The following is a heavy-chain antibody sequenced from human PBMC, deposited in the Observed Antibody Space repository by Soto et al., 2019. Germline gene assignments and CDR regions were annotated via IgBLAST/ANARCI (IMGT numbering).Heavy chain of an antibody. Sequence: GSLRLSCTASGFTFDDYAMSWFRQAPGKGLEWVGFIRSKAYVGTTQYAASVKGRFTISRDDSKSIAYLQMNSLKTEDTAVYYCTRQRDCCSTSCLDYYYNGMDVWGQGTTVTVSS. V-gene: IGHV3-49*03. CDR2: IRSKAYVGTT. CDR3: TRQRDCCSTSCLDYYYNGMDV. J-gene: IGHJ6*02. CDR1: GFTFDDYA. D-gene: IGHD2-2*01.